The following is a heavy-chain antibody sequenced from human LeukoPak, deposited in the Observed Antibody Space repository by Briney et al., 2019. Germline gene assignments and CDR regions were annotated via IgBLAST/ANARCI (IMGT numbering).Heavy chain of an antibody. V-gene: IGHV3-23*01. Sequence: GGSLRLSCAASGFTFSSYSMNWVRQAPGKGLEWVSAISGSGGSTYYADSVKGRFTISRDNSKNTLYLQMNSLRAEDTAVYYCAKDQVAVAGTWDYWGQGTLVTVSS. J-gene: IGHJ4*02. CDR2: ISGSGGST. CDR1: GFTFSSYS. CDR3: AKDQVAVAGTWDY. D-gene: IGHD6-19*01.